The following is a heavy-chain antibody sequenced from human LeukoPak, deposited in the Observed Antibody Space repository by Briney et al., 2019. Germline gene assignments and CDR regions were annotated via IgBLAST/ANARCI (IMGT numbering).Heavy chain of an antibody. CDR1: GYTFSSYG. Sequence: GASVKVSCKASGYTFSSYGVSWVRQAPGQGLEWMGWISAYNGDTNYAQKFQGRVTMTTDTSTSTAYMELRSLRSDDTAVYYCAREKEPGREDLDAFNIWGQGTMVTVSS. D-gene: IGHD1-14*01. J-gene: IGHJ3*02. V-gene: IGHV1-18*01. CDR3: AREKEPGREDLDAFNI. CDR2: ISAYNGDT.